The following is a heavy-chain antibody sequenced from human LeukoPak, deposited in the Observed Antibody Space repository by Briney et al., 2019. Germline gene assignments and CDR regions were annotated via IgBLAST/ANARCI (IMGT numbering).Heavy chain of an antibody. CDR3: ATMYYDILTAMGSWFDP. D-gene: IGHD3-9*01. Sequence: GESLKISCKGSGYSFTSYWIGWVRQMPGKGLEGMGIIDPGDSDTRYSPSFQGQVTISADKSISTAYLQWSSLKASDTAMYYCATMYYDILTAMGSWFDPWGQGTLVTVSS. J-gene: IGHJ5*02. CDR1: GYSFTSYW. CDR2: IDPGDSDT. V-gene: IGHV5-51*01.